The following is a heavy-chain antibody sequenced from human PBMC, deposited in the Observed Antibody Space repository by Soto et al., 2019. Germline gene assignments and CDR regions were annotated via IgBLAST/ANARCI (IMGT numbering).Heavy chain of an antibody. D-gene: IGHD3-22*01. J-gene: IGHJ5*02. V-gene: IGHV4-59*08. CDR2: IYYSGST. CDR1: GGSIDTYY. CDR3: ARLGGYYQSLDT. Sequence: QVQLQESGPGLVKASETLSLTCTVSGGSIDTYYWSWIRQPPGKGLQWIGYIYYSGSTTYTPSLKSRVTISVDRSTNQSSLKLTSVTAADTAVYYCARLGGYYQSLDTWGQGTLVTVSS.